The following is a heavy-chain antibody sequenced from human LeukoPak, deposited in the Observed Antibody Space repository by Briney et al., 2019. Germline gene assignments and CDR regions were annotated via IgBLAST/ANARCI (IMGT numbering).Heavy chain of an antibody. CDR2: IHTSGST. CDR3: ARDPTGIAAAGRWFDP. Sequence: PSETLSLTCTVSGGSISTYYWSWIRQPAGKGLEWIGRIHTSGSTNYNPSPKTRVTMSVDTSKNQFSLKLDSVTAADTAMYYCARDPTGIAAAGRWFDPWGQGTLVTVSS. V-gene: IGHV4-4*07. J-gene: IGHJ5*02. CDR1: GGSISTYY. D-gene: IGHD6-13*01.